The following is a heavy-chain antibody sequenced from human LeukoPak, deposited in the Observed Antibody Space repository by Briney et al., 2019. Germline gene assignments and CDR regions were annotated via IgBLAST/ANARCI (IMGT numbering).Heavy chain of an antibody. J-gene: IGHJ4*02. CDR3: AKERVGYSSSWSPPHFDY. CDR1: GFTFSSYA. V-gene: IGHV3-23*01. D-gene: IGHD6-13*01. CDR2: ISGSGGST. Sequence: GGSLRLSCAASGFTFSSYAMSWVRQAPRKGLEWVSAISGSGGSTYYADSVKGRFTISRDNSKNTLYLQMNSLRAEDTAVYYCAKERVGYSSSWSPPHFDYWGQGTLVTVSS.